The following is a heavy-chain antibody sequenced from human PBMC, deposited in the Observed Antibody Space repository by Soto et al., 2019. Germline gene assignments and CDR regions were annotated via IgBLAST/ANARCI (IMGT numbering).Heavy chain of an antibody. V-gene: IGHV3-23*01. J-gene: IGHJ4*02. CDR3: ARAPILVSVTLHENYFDS. Sequence: GGALRLSCVVSGFTFSNYAMSWVRQAPGKGLEWVSEFNGSGGSTYYADSVVGRFTLPRDNSTNTVYIELSNLRSADTGIYYGARAPILVSVTLHENYFDSWGQGTLVTVSS. CDR1: GFTFSNYA. D-gene: IGHD2-21*02. CDR2: FNGSGGST.